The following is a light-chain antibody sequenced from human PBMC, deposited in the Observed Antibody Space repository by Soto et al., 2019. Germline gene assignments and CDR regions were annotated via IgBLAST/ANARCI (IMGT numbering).Light chain of an antibody. J-gene: IGKJ2*01. V-gene: IGKV1-9*01. CDR1: QGISSY. CDR3: QQLNCYPYT. CDR2: AAS. Sequence: DIQLTQSPSFLSASVGDRVTITCRASQGISSYLAWYQQKPGKAPKLLIYAASTLQSGVPSRFSGSGSGTECTLTISSLQLYSFATPFCQQLNCYPYTFGQPTKLEIK.